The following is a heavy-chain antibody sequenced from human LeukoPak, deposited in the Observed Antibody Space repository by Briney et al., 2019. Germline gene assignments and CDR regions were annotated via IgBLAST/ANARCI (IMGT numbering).Heavy chain of an antibody. Sequence: SETLSLTRSVSGASITSYYWTWIRQSPGKGLEWIGRIYSSGSTNYNPSPKSRATMSVDTSKNQFSLKLSSVTAADTAVYYCARVVVFGVVSSDYYYYYMDVWGKGTTVTVSS. V-gene: IGHV4-4*07. D-gene: IGHD3-3*01. J-gene: IGHJ6*03. CDR1: GASITSYY. CDR2: IYSSGST. CDR3: ARVVVFGVVSSDYYYYYMDV.